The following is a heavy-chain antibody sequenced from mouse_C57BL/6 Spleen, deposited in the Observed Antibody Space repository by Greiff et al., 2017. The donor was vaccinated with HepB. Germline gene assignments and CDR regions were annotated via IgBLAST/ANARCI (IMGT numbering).Heavy chain of an antibody. CDR2: IDPNSGGT. D-gene: IGHD1-1*01. J-gene: IGHJ3*01. CDR1: GYTFTSYW. Sequence: QVQLKQPGAELVKPGASVKLSCKASGYTFTSYWMHWVKQRPGRGLEWIGRIDPNSGGTKYNEKFKSKATLTVDKPSSTAYMQLSSLTSEDSAVYYCARPLDYGSSPFAYWGQGTLVTVSA. V-gene: IGHV1-72*01. CDR3: ARPLDYGSSPFAY.